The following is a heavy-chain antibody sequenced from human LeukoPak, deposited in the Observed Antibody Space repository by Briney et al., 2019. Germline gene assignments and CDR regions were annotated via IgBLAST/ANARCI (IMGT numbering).Heavy chain of an antibody. CDR2: IYTSGST. CDR3: ARDQFYYGSGSSNPTYYYYYYYMDV. Sequence: SQTLSLTCTVSGASISSGSYNWSLIRQPAGKGLEWIGRIYTSGSTNYNPSLKSRVTISVDTSKNQFSLKLSSVTAADTAVYYCARDQFYYGSGSSNPTYYYYYYYMDVWGKGTTVTVSS. CDR1: GASISSGSYN. V-gene: IGHV4-61*02. J-gene: IGHJ6*03. D-gene: IGHD3-10*01.